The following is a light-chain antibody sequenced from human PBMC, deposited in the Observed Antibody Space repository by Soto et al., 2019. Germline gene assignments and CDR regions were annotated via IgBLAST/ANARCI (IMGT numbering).Light chain of an antibody. CDR3: QQYYRARS. CDR2: WAS. J-gene: IGKJ2*03. V-gene: IGKV4-1*01. CDR1: QSVLSNSNNKNY. Sequence: DIVMTQSPDSLAVSLGERATINCKSSQSVLSNSNNKNYLAWYQQRPGQPPKLLFYWASTRESGVPDRFSGRGSGTDFTLTISSRQAEDVAVYYCQQYYRARSFGQGTKLEI.